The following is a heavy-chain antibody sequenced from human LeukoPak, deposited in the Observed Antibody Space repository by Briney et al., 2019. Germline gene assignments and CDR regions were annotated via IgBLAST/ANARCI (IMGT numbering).Heavy chain of an antibody. D-gene: IGHD5-12*01. J-gene: IGHJ6*03. CDR1: GYTFTGYY. CDR2: ISPSGGST. CDR3: ARASGGCDGSYYYYYMDV. V-gene: IGHV1-46*01. Sequence: ASVKVSCKASGYTFTGYYMHWVRQAPGQGPEWMGVISPSGGSTTYAQKFQGRVTLTRDMSTSTDYLELSSLRSEDTAVYYCARASGGCDGSYYYYYMDVWGKGTTVTVSS.